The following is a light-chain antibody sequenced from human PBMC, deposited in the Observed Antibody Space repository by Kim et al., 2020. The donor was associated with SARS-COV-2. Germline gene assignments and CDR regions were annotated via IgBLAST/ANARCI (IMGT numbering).Light chain of an antibody. J-gene: IGKJ4*01. CDR3: QQANSFPFT. CDR1: QGISSW. CDR2: AAS. V-gene: IGKV1-12*01. Sequence: ASVGDRVTITCRASQGISSWLAWYHQKPGKAPKLLIYAASSLQSGVPSRFSGSGSGTDFTLTISSLQPEDFATYYCQQANSFPFTFGGGTKVDIK.